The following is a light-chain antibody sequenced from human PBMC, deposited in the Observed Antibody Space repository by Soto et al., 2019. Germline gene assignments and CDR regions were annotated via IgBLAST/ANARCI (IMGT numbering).Light chain of an antibody. CDR2: GAT. V-gene: IGKV3-20*01. Sequence: EIVLTQSPGTLSLSPGERATLSCKASQSVSSSYLAWYQQKPGQAPRVLIYGATTRATGIPDRFSGSGSGTAFTLTISRLESADSATYYCQQYDDSHYTFGQGTKLEIK. CDR3: QQYDDSHYT. J-gene: IGKJ2*01. CDR1: QSVSSSY.